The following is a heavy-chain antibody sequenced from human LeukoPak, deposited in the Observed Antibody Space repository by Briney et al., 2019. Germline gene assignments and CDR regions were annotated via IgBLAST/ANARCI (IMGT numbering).Heavy chain of an antibody. V-gene: IGHV4-4*07. D-gene: IGHD1-14*01. CDR2: IYTSGST. J-gene: IGHJ3*02. CDR1: GVSISSYY. Sequence: SETLSLTCTVSGVSISSYYWSWIRQPAGKGLEWIGRIYTSGSTNYNPSLKSRITMSVDTSKNHFSLKLSSVTAADTAVYYCASLNPAQDAFNIWGQGAMVTVSS. CDR3: ASLNPAQDAFNI.